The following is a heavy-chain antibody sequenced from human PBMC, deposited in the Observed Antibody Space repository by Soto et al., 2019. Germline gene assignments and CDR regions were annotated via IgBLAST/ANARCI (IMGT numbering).Heavy chain of an antibody. CDR3: ARVGGSYSYVHFGMDV. CDR2: IIPIFGTA. D-gene: IGHD1-26*01. Sequence: SVKVSCKASGGTFSSYAISWVRQAPGQGLEWMGGIIPIFGTANYAQKFQGRVTITADESTSTAYMELSSLRSEDTAVYYCARVGGSYSYVHFGMDVWGQGTTVTAP. V-gene: IGHV1-69*13. CDR1: GGTFSSYA. J-gene: IGHJ6*02.